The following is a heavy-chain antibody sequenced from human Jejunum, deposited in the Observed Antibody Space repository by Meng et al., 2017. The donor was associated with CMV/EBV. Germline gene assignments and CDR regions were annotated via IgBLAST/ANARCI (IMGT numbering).Heavy chain of an antibody. J-gene: IGHJ4*02. D-gene: IGHD1-26*01. Sequence: SGFSFSDYAMGWVRPAPGKGLEWVSSISGSGGSIQYADSVKGRFTISRDNSKNTLYLQMNSLRDEDTAMYYCAKGSALGGSYYFDYWGQGTLVTVSS. CDR1: GFSFSDYA. CDR2: ISGSGGSI. CDR3: AKGSALGGSYYFDY. V-gene: IGHV3-23*01.